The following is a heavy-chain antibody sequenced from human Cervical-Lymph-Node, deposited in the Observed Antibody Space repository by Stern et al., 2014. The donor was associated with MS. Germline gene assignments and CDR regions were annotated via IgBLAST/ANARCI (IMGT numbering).Heavy chain of an antibody. CDR1: GGSISSYY. CDR2: IYYSGST. V-gene: IGHV4-59*01. CDR3: ARDPHSSGSLYYFDY. J-gene: IGHJ4*02. D-gene: IGHD3-22*01. Sequence: QVQLQESGPGLVKPSETLSLTCTGSGGSISSYYWSWIRQPPGKGLEWIGYIYYSGSTNYNPSLKSRVTISVDTSKNQFSLKLSSVTAADTAVYYCARDPHSSGSLYYFDYWGQGTLVTVSS.